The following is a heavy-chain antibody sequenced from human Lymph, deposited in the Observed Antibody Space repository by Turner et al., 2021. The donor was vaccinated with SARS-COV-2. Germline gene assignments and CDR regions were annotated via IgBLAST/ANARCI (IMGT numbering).Heavy chain of an antibody. Sequence: EVQLVEYGGGVVQSGGSLRLSCAASVFTFDDYAMHWFRQAPGKGLEWVSLISGDVGSTYYADSVKGRFTISRDDSKNSLYLQINSLRTEDTALYYCAKEGLSGRRLQFVPYFAYWGQGTLVSVSS. D-gene: IGHD5-12*01. CDR3: AKEGLSGRRLQFVPYFAY. J-gene: IGHJ4*02. CDR1: VFTFDDYA. CDR2: ISGDVGST. V-gene: IGHV3-43*02.